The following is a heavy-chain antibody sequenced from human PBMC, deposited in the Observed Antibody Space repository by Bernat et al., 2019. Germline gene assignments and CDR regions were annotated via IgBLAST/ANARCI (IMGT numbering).Heavy chain of an antibody. CDR1: GFTFDDYG. Sequence: EVQLVESGGGVVRPGGSLRLSCAASGFTFDDYGMSWVRQAPGKGLEWVSVISGSGGNTYYDAPVKGRFTISRDHSKSTLYLQMNSLRAEDTAVYFCVTGRGPANYNWFDPWGQGTLVTVSS. D-gene: IGHD4/OR15-4a*01. J-gene: IGHJ5*02. V-gene: IGHV3-23*04. CDR3: VTGRGPANYNWFDP. CDR2: ISGSGGNT.